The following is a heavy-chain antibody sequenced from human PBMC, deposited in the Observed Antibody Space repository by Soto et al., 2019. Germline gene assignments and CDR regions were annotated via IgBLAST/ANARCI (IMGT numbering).Heavy chain of an antibody. CDR2: IYYSGST. J-gene: IGHJ3*02. Sequence: PSETLSLTCAVSGGSISSSNWWSWVRQPPGKGLEWIGSIYYSGSTYYNPSLKSRVTISVDTSKNQFSLKLSSVTAADTAVYYCARRYGRAFDIWGQGTMVTVSS. CDR3: ARRYGRAFDI. V-gene: IGHV4-4*02. CDR1: GGSISSSNW. D-gene: IGHD4-17*01.